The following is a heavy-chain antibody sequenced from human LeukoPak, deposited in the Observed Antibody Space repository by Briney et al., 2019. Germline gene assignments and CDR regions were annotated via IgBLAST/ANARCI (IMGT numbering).Heavy chain of an antibody. CDR3: ARPLNDYVWGSYRYTGREWFDP. CDR2: IYYRGGT. Sequence: NPSETLSLTCTVSGGSISSSSYYWGWIRQPPGRGLEWMGSIYYRGGTYYNPSLKSRVTISVDTSKNQFSLKLSSVTAADTAVYYCARPLNDYVWGSYRYTGREWFDPWGQGTLVTVSS. J-gene: IGHJ5*02. V-gene: IGHV4-39*01. D-gene: IGHD3-16*02. CDR1: GGSISSSSYY.